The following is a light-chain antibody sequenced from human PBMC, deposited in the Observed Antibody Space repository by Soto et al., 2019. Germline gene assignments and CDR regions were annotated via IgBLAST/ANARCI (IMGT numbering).Light chain of an antibody. CDR3: SSYTSSSTPVV. Sequence: QSVLTQPASVSGSPGQSITISCTGTSSDVGVYNYVSCYQQHPGKAPNLMIYDVSNRPSGVSNRFSGSKSGNTASLTISGLQAEDEADYYCSSYTSSSTPVVFGTGTKVTVL. CDR1: SSDVGVYNY. CDR2: DVS. V-gene: IGLV2-14*01. J-gene: IGLJ1*01.